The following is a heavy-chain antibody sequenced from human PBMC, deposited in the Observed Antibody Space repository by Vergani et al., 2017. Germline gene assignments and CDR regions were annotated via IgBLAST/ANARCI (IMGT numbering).Heavy chain of an antibody. Sequence: EVQLVESGGGLVQPGGSLRLSCSASGFTFSSYAMHWVRQAPGKGLEYVSAISSNGGSTYSADSVKGRFTISRDNSKNTLYLQMSSLRADDTAVYYCVNDAGRRVFGGLVGAEPFDYWGQGTLVTVSS. J-gene: IGHJ4*02. CDR3: VNDAGRRVFGGLVGAEPFDY. CDR1: GFTFSSYA. V-gene: IGHV3-64D*06. D-gene: IGHD1-26*01. CDR2: ISSNGGST.